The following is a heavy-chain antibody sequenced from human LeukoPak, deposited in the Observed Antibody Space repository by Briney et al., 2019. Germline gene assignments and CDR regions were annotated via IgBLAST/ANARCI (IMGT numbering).Heavy chain of an antibody. V-gene: IGHV4-34*01. CDR1: GGSFSGYY. Sequence: SETLSLTCAVYGGSFSGYYWSWIRQPPGKGPEWIGEINHSGSTNYNPSLKSRVTISVDTSKNQFSLKLSSVTAADTAVYYCARASTYCSSTSCYLDYWGQGTLVTVSS. CDR2: INHSGST. D-gene: IGHD2-2*01. J-gene: IGHJ4*02. CDR3: ARASTYCSSTSCYLDY.